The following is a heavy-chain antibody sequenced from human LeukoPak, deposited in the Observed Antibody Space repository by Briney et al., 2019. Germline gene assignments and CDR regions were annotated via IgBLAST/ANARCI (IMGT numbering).Heavy chain of an antibody. V-gene: IGHV4-4*07. D-gene: IGHD3-22*01. Sequence: PSETLSLTCTVSGGSISSYYWSWIRQPAGKGLEWIGRIYTSGSTNYNPSLKSRVTMSVDTSKNQFSLKLSSVTAADTAVYYCARDAPLYYYDSSGYYPRYYFDYWGQGTLVTVSS. CDR3: ARDAPLYYYDSSGYYPRYYFDY. J-gene: IGHJ4*02. CDR1: GGSISSYY. CDR2: IYTSGST.